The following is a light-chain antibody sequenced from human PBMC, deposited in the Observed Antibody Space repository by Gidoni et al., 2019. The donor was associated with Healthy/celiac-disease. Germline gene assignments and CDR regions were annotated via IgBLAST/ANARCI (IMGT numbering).Light chain of an antibody. CDR2: GNS. Sequence: QSVLTQPPSVSAPPGQRVTISCTGGSSTIGAGYDVHWYPQLPGTAPKLLIYGNSNRPSGVPDRFSGSKSGTSASLAITGLQAEDEADYYCQSYDSSLSGVRVFGGGTKLTV. J-gene: IGLJ3*02. CDR3: QSYDSSLSGVRV. V-gene: IGLV1-40*01. CDR1: SSTIGAGYD.